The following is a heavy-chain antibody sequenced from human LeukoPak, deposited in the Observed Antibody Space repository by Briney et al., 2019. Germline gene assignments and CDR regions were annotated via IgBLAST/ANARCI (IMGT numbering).Heavy chain of an antibody. CDR3: ADTAYDFWSGYSKTIY. CDR1: GGSFSGYY. J-gene: IGHJ4*02. Sequence: KPSETLSLTCAVYGGSFSGYYWSWIRQPPGKGLEWIGEINHSGSTNYNPSLKDRVTISVDTSKNQFSLKLSSVTAADTAVCYCADTAYDFWSGYSKTIYWGQGTLVTVSS. V-gene: IGHV4-34*01. D-gene: IGHD3-3*01. CDR2: INHSGST.